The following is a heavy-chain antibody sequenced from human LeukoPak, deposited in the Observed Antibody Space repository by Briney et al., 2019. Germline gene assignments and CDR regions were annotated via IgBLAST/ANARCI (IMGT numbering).Heavy chain of an antibody. J-gene: IGHJ4*02. CDR1: GGSFSGYY. Sequence: SETPSLTCAVYGGSFSGYYWSWIRQPPGKGLEWIGEINHSGSTNYNPSLKSRVTISVDTSKNQFSLKLSSVTAADTAVYYCARGRIKDYWGQGTLVTVSS. CDR3: ARGRIKDY. V-gene: IGHV4-34*01. D-gene: IGHD1-14*01. CDR2: INHSGST.